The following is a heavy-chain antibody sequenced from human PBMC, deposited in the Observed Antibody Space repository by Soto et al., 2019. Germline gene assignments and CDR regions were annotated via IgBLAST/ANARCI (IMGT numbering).Heavy chain of an antibody. Sequence: EVQLVESGGNLVQRGGSLRLSCVASGFTFSSYSMVWVRQAPGKGLEWISYIFASSTTIYYADSVKGRFTVSRDNAQNSLFLLMNSLRAEDTAVYYCARDRDWDFDYWGRGTLVTVSS. CDR2: IFASSTTI. V-gene: IGHV3-48*04. CDR1: GFTFSSYS. D-gene: IGHD3-9*01. CDR3: ARDRDWDFDY. J-gene: IGHJ4*02.